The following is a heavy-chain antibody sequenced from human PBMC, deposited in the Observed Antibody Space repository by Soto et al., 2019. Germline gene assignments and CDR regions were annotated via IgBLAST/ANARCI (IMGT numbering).Heavy chain of an antibody. J-gene: IGHJ4*02. CDR3: VRQPGGVATPGDAY. Sequence: QVQLVQSGAEVKKPGASVKVSCQASGYTFSAFDIHWVRQAPGQGFEWMGWMNPRTGDTAFAQKFQDRVSMTRDTSLTTAYMELSRLTSEDTAVYFCVRQPGGVATPGDAYWGQGTLVTVSS. D-gene: IGHD2-15*01. CDR2: MNPRTGDT. CDR1: GYTFSAFD. V-gene: IGHV1-8*02.